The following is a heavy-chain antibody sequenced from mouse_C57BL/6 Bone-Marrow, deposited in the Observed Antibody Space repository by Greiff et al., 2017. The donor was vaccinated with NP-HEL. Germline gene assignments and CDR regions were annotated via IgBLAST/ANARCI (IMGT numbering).Heavy chain of an antibody. CDR3: ASLWLRRGDY. Sequence: VQLQQPGAELVKPGASVKMSCKASGYTFTSYWITWVKQRPGQGLEWIGDIYPGSGSTNYNEKFKSKATLTVDTPSSTAYMQLSSLTSEDSAVYYCASLWLRRGDYWGQGTSVTVSS. D-gene: IGHD2-2*01. CDR2: IYPGSGST. CDR1: GYTFTSYW. V-gene: IGHV1-55*01. J-gene: IGHJ4*01.